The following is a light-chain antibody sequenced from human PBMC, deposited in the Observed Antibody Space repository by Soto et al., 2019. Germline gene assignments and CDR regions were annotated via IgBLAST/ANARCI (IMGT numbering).Light chain of an antibody. V-gene: IGLV1-47*02. Sequence: QPVLTQPPSASGAPGQRVTISCSGSFSNIGSNYVFWYQQLPRTAPKLLIYSTYQRPSGVPDRFSGSKSGTSASLAISGLRFEDEADYYCAAWDDSLSGVVFGGGTKLTVL. CDR2: STY. CDR3: AAWDDSLSGVV. J-gene: IGLJ2*01. CDR1: FSNIGSNY.